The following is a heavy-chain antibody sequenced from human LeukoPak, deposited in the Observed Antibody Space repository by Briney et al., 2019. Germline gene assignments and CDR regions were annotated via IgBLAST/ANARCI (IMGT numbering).Heavy chain of an antibody. J-gene: IGHJ4*02. CDR3: AREEAGIAAAGTFDY. CDR2: ISSSSSYI. D-gene: IGHD6-13*01. V-gene: IGHV3-21*01. CDR1: GFTFSDYS. Sequence: SGGSLRLSCAASGFTFSDYSMNWVRQAPGKGLEWVSSISSSSSYIYYADSLKGRFTISSDNAKNSLYLQMNSLRAEDTAVYYCAREEAGIAAAGTFDYWGQGTLVTVSS.